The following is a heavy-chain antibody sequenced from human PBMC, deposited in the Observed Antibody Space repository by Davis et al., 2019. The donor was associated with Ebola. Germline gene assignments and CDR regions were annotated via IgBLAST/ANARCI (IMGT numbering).Heavy chain of an antibody. V-gene: IGHV1-8*01. CDR3: ARGRKVARMGSWFDS. D-gene: IGHD5-12*01. CDR1: GYTFTNYD. J-gene: IGHJ5*01. CDR2: MNPNSGNT. Sequence: ASVKVSCKASGYTFTNYDVHWVRQVTGQGLEWIGWMNPNSGNTGYGQKFQGRVTMTRNTSISTAYMELSSLTSEDTAVYYCARGRKVARMGSWFDSWGQGTLVTVSS.